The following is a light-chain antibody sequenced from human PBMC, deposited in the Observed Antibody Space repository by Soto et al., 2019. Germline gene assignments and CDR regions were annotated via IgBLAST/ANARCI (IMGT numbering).Light chain of an antibody. V-gene: IGKV1-5*03. CDR3: QPYNSYSRT. CDR1: QSISSW. Sequence: DIQMTQSPSTLSASVGDRVTITCRASQSISSWLAWYQQKPGKAPKLLIYKASSLESGVPSRFSGSGSGTEITLTISSLQTDDFATYYCQPYNSYSRTFGPGTKVEIK. J-gene: IGKJ1*01. CDR2: KAS.